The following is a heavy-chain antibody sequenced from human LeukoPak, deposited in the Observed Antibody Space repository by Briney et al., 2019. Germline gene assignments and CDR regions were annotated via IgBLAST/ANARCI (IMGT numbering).Heavy chain of an antibody. CDR2: INPNNGAT. D-gene: IGHD1-26*01. CDR3: TRESGSYHGNDY. CDR1: GYTFTGYY. Sequence: ASVKVSCKASGYTFTGYYMHWVRLAPGQGLGWMGRINPNNGATNYAQKLQGRVTITGDTSISKAYMELSSLRSDDTAVYYCTRESGSYHGNDYWGQGTLVTVSS. J-gene: IGHJ4*02. V-gene: IGHV1-2*06.